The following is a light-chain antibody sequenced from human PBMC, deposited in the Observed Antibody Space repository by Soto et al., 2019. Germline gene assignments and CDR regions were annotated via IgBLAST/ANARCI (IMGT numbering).Light chain of an antibody. CDR3: EQYNNWPPWT. CDR1: QRICSG. CDR2: GAS. Sequence: EVVMTQSPATLSVSPGERATLSCRASQRICSGLAWNQRKPGQAPRVLIYGASPRASDIPARFSGSGSGTEFTHTKSSLQSEDFAVHYCEQYNNWPPWTFGQGTKVEFQ. J-gene: IGKJ1*01. V-gene: IGKV3-15*01.